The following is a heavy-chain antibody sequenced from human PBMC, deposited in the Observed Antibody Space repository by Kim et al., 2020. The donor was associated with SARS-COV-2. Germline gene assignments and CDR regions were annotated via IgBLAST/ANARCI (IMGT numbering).Heavy chain of an antibody. J-gene: IGHJ4*02. D-gene: IGHD6-19*01. Sequence: GGSLRLSCAASGFTFSSYAMSWVRQAPGKGLEWVSAISGSGGSTYYADSVKGRFTISRDNSKNTLYLQMNSLRAEDTAVYYCAKDEGRGDKDIAVAGTIDYWGQGTLVTVSS. V-gene: IGHV3-23*01. CDR1: GFTFSSYA. CDR3: AKDEGRGDKDIAVAGTIDY. CDR2: ISGSGGST.